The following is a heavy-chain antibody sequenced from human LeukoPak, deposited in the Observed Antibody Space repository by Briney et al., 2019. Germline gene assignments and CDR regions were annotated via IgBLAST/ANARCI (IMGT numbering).Heavy chain of an antibody. V-gene: IGHV3-7*01. CDR1: GFTLSDFW. Sequence: GGSLRLSCTASGFTLSDFWMSWVRQAPGKGLGWVANIKQDGSKKDYVDSGRGRFTIARDDAKKSLFLEMNSLRVEDTAMYFCARDIGSGTTGTTGVLVNWGQGTLVTVSS. CDR3: ARDIGSGTTGTTGVLVN. J-gene: IGHJ4*02. CDR2: IKQDGSKK. D-gene: IGHD1-1*01.